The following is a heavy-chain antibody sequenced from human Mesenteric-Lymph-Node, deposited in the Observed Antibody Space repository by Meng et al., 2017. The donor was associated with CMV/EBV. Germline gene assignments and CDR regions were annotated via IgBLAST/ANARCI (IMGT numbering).Heavy chain of an antibody. CDR2: ISAGATAI. J-gene: IGHJ4*02. CDR1: GFIFSNYE. Sequence: LSLTCAASGFIFSNYEMNWVRQVPGKGLEWISYISAGATAIYYADSVKGRFTISRDNAKNSLSLQMNSLRAEDTAIYYCATHPAFDYWGQGTLVTVSS. V-gene: IGHV3-48*03. CDR3: ATHPAFDY. D-gene: IGHD2-2*01.